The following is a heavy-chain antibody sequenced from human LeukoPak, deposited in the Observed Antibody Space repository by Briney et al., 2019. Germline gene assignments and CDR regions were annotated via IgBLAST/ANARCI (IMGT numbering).Heavy chain of an antibody. J-gene: IGHJ4*02. V-gene: IGHV4-59*01. D-gene: IGHD6-25*01. Sequence: SETLSLTCTVSGGSISSYYWSWIRQPPGKGLEWIGYIDYSGSTNYNPPLKSRVTISVDTSKNQFSLKLSSVTAADTAVYYCARVQRGYFDYWGQGTLVTVSS. CDR3: ARVQRGYFDY. CDR1: GGSISSYY. CDR2: IDYSGST.